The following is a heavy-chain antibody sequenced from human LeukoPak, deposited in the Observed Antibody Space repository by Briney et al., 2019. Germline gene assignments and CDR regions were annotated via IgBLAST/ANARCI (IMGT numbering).Heavy chain of an antibody. CDR1: GFTFSSHA. CDR3: AKDREVRYGAYDLGDF. Sequence: GGSLRLSCAASGFTFSSHAMSWVRQAPGKGLEWVSATGGSGGSTYYADSVKGRFTISRDNSKNTLYLQMNSLRAEDTAVYYCAKDREVRYGAYDLGDFWGQGTLVTVSS. V-gene: IGHV3-23*01. CDR2: TGGSGGST. D-gene: IGHD4-17*01. J-gene: IGHJ4*02.